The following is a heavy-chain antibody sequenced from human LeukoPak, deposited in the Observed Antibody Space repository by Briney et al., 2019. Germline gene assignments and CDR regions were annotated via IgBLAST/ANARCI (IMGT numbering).Heavy chain of an antibody. CDR1: GFTFSNYW. V-gene: IGHV3-74*01. D-gene: IGHD5-12*01. Sequence: GGSLTLSCAASGFTFSNYWMHWVRQAPGKGLVWVSRLKADGNSITYADSVRGRFTISRDNAKNTVHLQMNSLRVEDTAIYFCAGAYSAYDPFDYWGQGILVTVSS. CDR2: LKADGNSI. CDR3: AGAYSAYDPFDY. J-gene: IGHJ4*02.